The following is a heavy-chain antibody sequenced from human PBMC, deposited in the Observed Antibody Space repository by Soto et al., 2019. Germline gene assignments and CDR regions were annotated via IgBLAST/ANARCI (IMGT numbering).Heavy chain of an antibody. D-gene: IGHD3-10*01. V-gene: IGHV2-26*01. J-gene: IGHJ4*02. Sequence: QVTLKESGPVLVKPTETLTLTCTVSGFSVSNARRGVSWIRQPPGKALEWLAHIFSNDEKSYSTSLKSRLTISKDTSKSQVVLTMTNMDPVDTATYYCARMPRITMVRGANLDYWGQGTLVTVSS. CDR1: GFSVSNARRG. CDR2: IFSNDEK. CDR3: ARMPRITMVRGANLDY.